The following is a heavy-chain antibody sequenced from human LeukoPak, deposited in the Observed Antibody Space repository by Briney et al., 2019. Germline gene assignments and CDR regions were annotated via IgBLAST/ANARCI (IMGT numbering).Heavy chain of an antibody. CDR1: GFTFSSYD. CDR3: AKGRWGDY. D-gene: IGHD3-16*01. V-gene: IGHV3-23*01. CDR2: VSISGDNR. Sequence: EGSLRLSCAASGFTFSSYDMNWVRQAPGKGLEWVSGVSISGDNRHYADSVKGRFTISRDNSKNTLYLQMNSLRAEDTAVYYCAKGRWGDYWGQGTLVTVSS. J-gene: IGHJ4*02.